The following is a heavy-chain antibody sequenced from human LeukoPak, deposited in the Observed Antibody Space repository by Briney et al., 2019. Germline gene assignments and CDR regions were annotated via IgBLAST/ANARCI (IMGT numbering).Heavy chain of an antibody. CDR3: ASRVPRGGDCSSTSCPPDAFDI. D-gene: IGHD2-2*01. CDR2: FFCVGSP. V-gene: IGHV3-66*02. Sequence: PGGSLRLSCAASGLTVSSNSVGWVRQPPGKGLGWASVFFCVGSPYYADSVKGRFTISRDNSKNTLYLQMNSLRAEDTAVYYCASRVPRGGDCSSTSCPPDAFDIWGQGTMVTVSS. CDR1: GLTVSSNS. J-gene: IGHJ3*02.